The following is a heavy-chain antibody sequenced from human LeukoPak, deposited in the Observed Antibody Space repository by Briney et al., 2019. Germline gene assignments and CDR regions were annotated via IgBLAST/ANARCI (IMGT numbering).Heavy chain of an antibody. J-gene: IGHJ4*02. CDR2: VYHSGGI. CDR3: ARASSGYYWDFDY. D-gene: IGHD3-22*01. CDR1: RGSISSRSDY. V-gene: IGHV4-39*02. Sequence: SETLSLTCTVSRGSISSRSDYWWAWIRQPLGQGLEWIGSVYHSGGIYYNPSLKSRLTISVDTSKDHFSLNLASVTAADTAVYYCARASSGYYWDFDYWGQGTLVTVSS.